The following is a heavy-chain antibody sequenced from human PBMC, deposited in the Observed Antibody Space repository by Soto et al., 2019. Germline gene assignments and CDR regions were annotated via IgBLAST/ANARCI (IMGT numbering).Heavy chain of an antibody. J-gene: IGHJ3*02. V-gene: IGHV3-48*03. CDR3: AREGPADGLDI. CDR2: ISSSGSTK. Sequence: PGGSLRLSCAASGFTFSSFEMNWVRQAPGKGLECVSYISSSGSTKYYADSVKGRFTISRDNAKNFLFLQMNSLRAEDTAVYYCAREGPADGLDIWGQGTMVTVSS. CDR1: GFTFSSFE.